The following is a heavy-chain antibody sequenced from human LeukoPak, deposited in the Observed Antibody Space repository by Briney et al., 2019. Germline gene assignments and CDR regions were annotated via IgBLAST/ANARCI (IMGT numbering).Heavy chain of an antibody. Sequence: GGSLRLSCAASGFSFSNFWMSWVRQAPGKGLEWVANIKEDGSEKYYVDSAKGRFTISRDNAKNSLYLQMNSLRAEDTAVYYCARWAESNDYWGQGTLVTVSS. J-gene: IGHJ4*02. CDR1: GFSFSNFW. V-gene: IGHV3-7*05. CDR2: IKEDGSEK. CDR3: ARWAESNDY.